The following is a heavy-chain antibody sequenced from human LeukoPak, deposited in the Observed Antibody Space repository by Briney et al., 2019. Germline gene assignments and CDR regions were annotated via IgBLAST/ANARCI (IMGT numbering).Heavy chain of an antibody. Sequence: ASVKVSCKASGYTFTDYYMHWVRQAPGQGLEWMGWINPNSGGTNYAQKFQGRVTMTRDTSISTAYMELSRLRSDDTAVYYCARDYGDNNWFDHWGQGTLVTVSS. V-gene: IGHV1-2*02. J-gene: IGHJ5*02. D-gene: IGHD4-17*01. CDR3: ARDYGDNNWFDH. CDR1: GYTFTDYY. CDR2: INPNSGGT.